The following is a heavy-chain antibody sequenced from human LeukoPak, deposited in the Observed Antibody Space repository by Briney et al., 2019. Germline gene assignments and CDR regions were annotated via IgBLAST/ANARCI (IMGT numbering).Heavy chain of an antibody. CDR2: ISGYNGNT. CDR3: ARGLDEAAGLANFDY. J-gene: IGHJ4*02. CDR1: GYTFSYFG. Sequence: EASVRVSCKASGYTFSYFGINWVRQAPGQGLEWMGWISGYNGNTNYAQKSEGRLTLTTDTATSTVYMELRNLRSDDTAVYYCARGLDEAAGLANFDYWGQGTLVTVSS. D-gene: IGHD6-25*01. V-gene: IGHV1-18*01.